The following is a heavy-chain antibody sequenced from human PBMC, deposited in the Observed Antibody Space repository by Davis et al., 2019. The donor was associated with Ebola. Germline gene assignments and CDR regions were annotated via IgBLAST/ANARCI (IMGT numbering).Heavy chain of an antibody. Sequence: MPSETLSLTCTVSGGSISSGDYYWSWVRQPPGKGLEWIGYIYYSGSTYYNPSLKSRVTISVDTSKNQFSLKLSSVTAADTAVYYCARGRVVVVPFDYWGQGTLVTVSS. CDR1: GGSISSGDYY. CDR2: IYYSGST. D-gene: IGHD2-15*01. J-gene: IGHJ4*02. CDR3: ARGRVVVVPFDY. V-gene: IGHV4-30-4*01.